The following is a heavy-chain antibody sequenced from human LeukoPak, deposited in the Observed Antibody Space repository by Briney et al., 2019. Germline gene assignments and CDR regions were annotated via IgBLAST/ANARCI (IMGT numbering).Heavy chain of an antibody. D-gene: IGHD6-13*01. CDR1: GYTFTSYG. CDR2: INPSGGST. CDR3: ARDSSSRAEYFQH. J-gene: IGHJ1*01. Sequence: ASVKVSCKASGYTFTSYGISWVRQAPGQGLEWIGIINPSGGSTSYTQKFQGRVTMTRDTSTSTVYMELSSLRSEDTAVYYCARDSSSRAEYFQHWGQGTLVTVSS. V-gene: IGHV1-46*01.